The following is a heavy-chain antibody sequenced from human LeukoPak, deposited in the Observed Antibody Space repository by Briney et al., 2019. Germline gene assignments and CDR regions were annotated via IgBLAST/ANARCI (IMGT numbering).Heavy chain of an antibody. CDR2: LSSSSSYI. J-gene: IGHJ4*02. CDR1: GFTFSSYS. CDR3: AKDLSGVAVGSELDY. D-gene: IGHD3-10*01. Sequence: GGSLRLSCAASGFTFSSYSMNWVRQAPGKGLEWVSSLSSSSSYIYYADSVKGRFTISRDNSKNTLYLQMNSLRAEDTAVYYCAKDLSGVAVGSELDYWGQGTLVTVSS. V-gene: IGHV3-21*04.